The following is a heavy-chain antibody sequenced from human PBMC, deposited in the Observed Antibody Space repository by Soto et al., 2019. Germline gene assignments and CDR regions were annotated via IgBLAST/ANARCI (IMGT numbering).Heavy chain of an antibody. J-gene: IGHJ6*02. CDR2: ISGSGGST. CDR3: AKRLEAAASEGEFGMDV. CDR1: GFTFSSYA. D-gene: IGHD6-13*01. Sequence: PGGSLRLSCAASGFTFSSYAMSWVRQAPGKGLEWVSAISGSGGSTYYADSVKGRFTISRDNSKNTLYLQMNSLRAEDTAVYYCAKRLEAAASEGEFGMDVWGQGTTVTVSS. V-gene: IGHV3-23*01.